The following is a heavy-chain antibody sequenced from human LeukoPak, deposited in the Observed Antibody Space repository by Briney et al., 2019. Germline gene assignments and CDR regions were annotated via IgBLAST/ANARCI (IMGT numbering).Heavy chain of an antibody. D-gene: IGHD1-26*01. Sequence: GGSLRLSCAASGFTFSNFAMSWVRQAPGKGLEWVSVISGSGGGTHYADSVKGRFTISRDNSKNTLYLQMNSLRAEDTAVYYCAKASGSYLIDYWGQGTLVTVSS. J-gene: IGHJ4*02. CDR3: AKASGSYLIDY. CDR1: GFTFSNFA. V-gene: IGHV3-23*01. CDR2: ISGSGGGT.